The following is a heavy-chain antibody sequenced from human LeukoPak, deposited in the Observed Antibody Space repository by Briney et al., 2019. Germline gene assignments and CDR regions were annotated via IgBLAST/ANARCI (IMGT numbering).Heavy chain of an antibody. Sequence: GASVKVSCKASGYTFTSNYIHWVRQAPGQGLEWMGMIYPRDGSTSYAQKFQGRVTVTRDTSTSTVHMELSGLRSEDTAVYYCARDRGYPWGTESWGQGTLVTVSS. CDR3: ARDRGYPWGTES. CDR2: IYPRDGST. D-gene: IGHD3-10*01. J-gene: IGHJ5*02. V-gene: IGHV1-46*01. CDR1: GYTFTSNY.